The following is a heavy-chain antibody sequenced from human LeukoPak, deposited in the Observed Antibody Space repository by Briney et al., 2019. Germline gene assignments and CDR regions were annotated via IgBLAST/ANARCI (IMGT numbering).Heavy chain of an antibody. J-gene: IGHJ4*02. CDR2: ISGSGGST. CDR1: GFAFSDYY. CDR3: ANHIAAAVPSDFDY. V-gene: IGHV3-23*01. D-gene: IGHD6-13*01. Sequence: GGSLRLSCAASGFAFSDYYMTWIRQAPGKGLEWVSAISGSGGSTYYADSVKGRFTISRDNSKNTLYLQMNSLRAEDTAVYYCANHIAAAVPSDFDYWGQGTLVTVSS.